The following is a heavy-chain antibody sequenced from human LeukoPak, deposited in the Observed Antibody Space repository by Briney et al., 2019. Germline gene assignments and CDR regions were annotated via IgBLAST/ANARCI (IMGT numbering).Heavy chain of an antibody. Sequence: PGGSLRLSCAASGFTFSAYWMSWVRQAPGRGLEWVANIDQDESEKNYVDSVTGRFTISRDNAQNSLYLQLNSLRAEDTAIYFCARDRGYSNFDYWGQGTLVTVPS. CDR1: GFTFSAYW. J-gene: IGHJ4*02. V-gene: IGHV3-7*01. CDR2: IDQDESEK. D-gene: IGHD3-10*01. CDR3: ARDRGYSNFDY.